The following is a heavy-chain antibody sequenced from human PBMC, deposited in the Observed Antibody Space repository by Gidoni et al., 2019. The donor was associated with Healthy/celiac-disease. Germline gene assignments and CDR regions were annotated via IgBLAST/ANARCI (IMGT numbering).Heavy chain of an antibody. Sequence: EVQLVESGGGLVQPGGSLRLSCAASGFTVSSNYMSWVRPAPGKGLEWVSVIYSGGSTYYADSVKGRFTISRDNSKNTLYLQMNSLRAEDTAVYYCARDDYYGSGSFYYWGQGTLVTVSS. D-gene: IGHD3-10*01. CDR2: IYSGGST. V-gene: IGHV3-66*01. CDR3: ARDDYYGSGSFYY. J-gene: IGHJ4*02. CDR1: GFTVSSNY.